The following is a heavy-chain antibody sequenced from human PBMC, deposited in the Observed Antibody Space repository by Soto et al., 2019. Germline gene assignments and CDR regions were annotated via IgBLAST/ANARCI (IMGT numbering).Heavy chain of an antibody. J-gene: IGHJ6*03. Sequence: GGSLRLSCAASGFTFSSYSMNWVRQAPGKGLEWVSYISSSSSTIYYADSVKGRFTISRDNAKNSQYLQMNSLRAEDTAVYYCARDLSAIDGGPAYYYMDVWGKGTTVTVSS. CDR2: ISSSSSTI. CDR3: ARDLSAIDGGPAYYYMDV. V-gene: IGHV3-48*01. CDR1: GFTFSSYS. D-gene: IGHD4-17*01.